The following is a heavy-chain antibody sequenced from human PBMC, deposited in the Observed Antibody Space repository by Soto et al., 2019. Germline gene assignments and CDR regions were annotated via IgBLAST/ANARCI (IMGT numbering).Heavy chain of an antibody. CDR2: IIPIFGTA. V-gene: IGHV1-69*13. CDR1: GGTFSSYA. D-gene: IGHD6-6*01. CDR3: AREYSSSSGAPDYYYGMDV. Sequence: ASVKVSCKASGGTFSSYAISWVRQAPGQGLEWMGGIIPIFGTANYAQKFQGRVTITADESTSTAYMELSSLRSEDTAVYYCAREYSSSSGAPDYYYGMDVWGQGTTVTVS. J-gene: IGHJ6*02.